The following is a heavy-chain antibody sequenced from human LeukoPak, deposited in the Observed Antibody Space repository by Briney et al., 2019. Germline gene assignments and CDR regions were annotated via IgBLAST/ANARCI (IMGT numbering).Heavy chain of an antibody. Sequence: PSETLSLTCTVSGGSISSRNWWSWVRQPPGKGLEWIGEMYHSGSIKYNPSPKSRVTISVDISKNQFSLKLNSVTAADTAVYYCARDVGSAQPGFWGQGTLVTVSS. J-gene: IGHJ4*02. V-gene: IGHV4-4*02. CDR1: GGSISSRNW. CDR2: MYHSGSI. D-gene: IGHD6-25*01. CDR3: ARDVGSAQPGF.